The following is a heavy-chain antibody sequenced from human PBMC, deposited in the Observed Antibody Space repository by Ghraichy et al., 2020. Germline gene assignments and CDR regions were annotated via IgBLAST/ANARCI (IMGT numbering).Heavy chain of an antibody. V-gene: IGHV3-23*01. CDR1: GFTFSTYA. Sequence: GGSLRLSCAASGFTFSTYAMTWVRQAPGKGLEWVSGISGGATRTYYADSVKGQFTISRDSSKNTLYLQMNSLRAEDTAVYYCARARVWGGSPPSAMDVWGQGTTVTVSS. J-gene: IGHJ6*02. CDR2: ISGGATRT. D-gene: IGHD3-3*01. CDR3: ARARVWGGSPPSAMDV.